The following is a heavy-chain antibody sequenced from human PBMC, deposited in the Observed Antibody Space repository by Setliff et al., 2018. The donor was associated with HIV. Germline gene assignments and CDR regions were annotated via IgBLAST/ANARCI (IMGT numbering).Heavy chain of an antibody. V-gene: IGHV4-39*07. CDR2: IYYSGST. D-gene: IGHD5-18*01. CDR3: ARGLIGDGYSPFDY. Sequence: SETLSLTCTVSGGSIRSGSYYWTWIRQPAGKGLEWIGSIYYSGSTYYNPSLKSRVTISVDTSKNQFSLKLSSVTAADTAVYYCARGLIGDGYSPFDYWGQGTLVTVSS. CDR1: GGSIRSGSYY. J-gene: IGHJ4*02.